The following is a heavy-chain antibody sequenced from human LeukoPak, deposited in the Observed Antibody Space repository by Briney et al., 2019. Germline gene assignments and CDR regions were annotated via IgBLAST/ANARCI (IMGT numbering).Heavy chain of an antibody. V-gene: IGHV3-74*01. CDR3: GRGYYYGSIDY. Sequence: GGSLRLSCAASGFTFSNYWMYWVRQAPGKGLVWVSRIKSDEIATSYADSVKGRFTISRDNAKNTLYLQMNSLRAEDTAVYYCGRGYYYGSIDYWGQGTLVTVSS. J-gene: IGHJ4*02. D-gene: IGHD3-22*01. CDR2: IKSDEIAT. CDR1: GFTFSNYW.